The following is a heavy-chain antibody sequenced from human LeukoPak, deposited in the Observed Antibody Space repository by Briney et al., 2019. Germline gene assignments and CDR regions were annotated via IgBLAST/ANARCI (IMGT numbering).Heavy chain of an antibody. D-gene: IGHD2-15*01. J-gene: IGHJ4*02. Sequence: SETLSLTCTVSGGSISSYYWSWIRQPAGKGLEWIGRIYTSGSTNYNPSLKSRVTMSVDTSKNQFSLKLSSVTAADTAVYYCARAYCSGGSCYSGFDYWGRGTLVTVSS. V-gene: IGHV4-4*07. CDR3: ARAYCSGGSCYSGFDY. CDR1: GGSISSYY. CDR2: IYTSGST.